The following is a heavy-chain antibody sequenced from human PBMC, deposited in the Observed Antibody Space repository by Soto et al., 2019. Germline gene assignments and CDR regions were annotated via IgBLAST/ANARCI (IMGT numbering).Heavy chain of an antibody. CDR1: GFSVSISY. Sequence: ESGGGLIQPGGSLRLSCAASGFSVSISYMSWVRQAPGKGLEWVSVIYSGGSTYYADSVKGRFTISRDSSKNTLYLQMDSLRAEDTAVYYCARGFQSSFGYWGQGTLVTVSS. J-gene: IGHJ4*02. D-gene: IGHD2-21*01. CDR2: IYSGGST. CDR3: ARGFQSSFGY. V-gene: IGHV3-53*01.